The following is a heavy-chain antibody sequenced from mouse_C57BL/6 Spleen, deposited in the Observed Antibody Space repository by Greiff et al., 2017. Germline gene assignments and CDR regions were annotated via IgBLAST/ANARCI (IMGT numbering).Heavy chain of an antibody. J-gene: IGHJ3*01. Sequence: LVKPGASVKLSCKASGYTFTEYTIHWVKQRSGQGLEWIGWFYPGSGSIKYNEKFKDKATLTADKSSSTVYMELSRLTSEDSAVYFCARHDGSYDYDGAWFAYWGQGTLVTVSA. CDR3: ARHDGSYDYDGAWFAY. CDR2: FYPGSGSI. CDR1: GYTFTEYT. V-gene: IGHV1-62-2*01. D-gene: IGHD2-4*01.